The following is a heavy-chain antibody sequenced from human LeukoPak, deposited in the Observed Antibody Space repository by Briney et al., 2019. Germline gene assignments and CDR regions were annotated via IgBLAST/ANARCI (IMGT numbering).Heavy chain of an antibody. CDR2: IFSSRTP. J-gene: IGHJ4*02. D-gene: IGHD3-16*01. V-gene: IGHV4-38-2*01. CDR3: ASLGGYQGGNFDF. CDR1: GYSICSGYH. Sequence: SETLSLTCSVSGYSICSGYHWGWIRQSPEKGLEWIGSIFSSRTPYYSPSLKSRVTISIDTSNNQFSLRLSSVTAVDTAVYYCASLGGYQGGNFDFWGQGILVTVSS.